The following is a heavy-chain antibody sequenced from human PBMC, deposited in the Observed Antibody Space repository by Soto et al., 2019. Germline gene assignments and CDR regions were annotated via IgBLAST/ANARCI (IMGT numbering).Heavy chain of an antibody. Sequence: SETLSLTCTVSGGSISSYYWSWIRQPPGKGLEWIGYIYYSGSTNYNPSLKSRVTISVDTSKNQFSLKLSSVTAADTAVYYCARNGRGVAATLDYYYYMDVWGKGTTVTVSS. CDR1: GGSISSYY. D-gene: IGHD2-15*01. CDR2: IYYSGST. J-gene: IGHJ6*03. V-gene: IGHV4-59*01. CDR3: ARNGRGVAATLDYYYYMDV.